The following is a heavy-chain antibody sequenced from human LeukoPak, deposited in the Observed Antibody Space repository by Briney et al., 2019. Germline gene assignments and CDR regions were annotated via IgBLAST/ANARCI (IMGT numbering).Heavy chain of an antibody. Sequence: PSETLSLTCTVSGGSISSSSYCWGRIRQPPGKGLEWIGYIYYSGSPNYNPSLKSRVTISVDTSKNQFSLRLSSVTAADTAVYYCASVRSGSHYFDYWGQGTLVTVSS. J-gene: IGHJ4*02. CDR2: IYYSGSP. CDR1: GGSISSSSYC. D-gene: IGHD1-26*01. V-gene: IGHV4-61*05. CDR3: ASVRSGSHYFDY.